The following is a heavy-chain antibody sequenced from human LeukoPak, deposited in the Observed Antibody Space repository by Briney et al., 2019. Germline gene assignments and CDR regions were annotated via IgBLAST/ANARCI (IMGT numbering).Heavy chain of an antibody. Sequence: GSLRLSCAASGFTFTDAWMTWVRQPPGKGLEWIGSIYYSGSTNYSPSLKSRVSISIDTSKKKLSLRLTSVTAADSAVYYCASSFYYDSRDYWGQGTLVTVSS. CDR1: GFTFTDAW. V-gene: IGHV4-34*01. CDR2: IYYSGST. J-gene: IGHJ4*02. CDR3: ASSFYYDSRDY. D-gene: IGHD3-22*01.